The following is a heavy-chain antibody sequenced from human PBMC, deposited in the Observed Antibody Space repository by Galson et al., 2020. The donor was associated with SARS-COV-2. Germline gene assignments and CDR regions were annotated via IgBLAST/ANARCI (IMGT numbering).Heavy chain of an antibody. CDR1: GFTFSSYA. J-gene: IGHJ4*02. CDR3: ARSQALYVVATPYDY. D-gene: IGHD5-12*01. Sequence: GESLKISCAASGFTFSSYAMSWVRQAPGKGLEWVSAISGSGGSTYYADSVKGRFTISRDNSKNTLYLQMNSLRAEDTAVYYCARSQALYVVATPYDYWGQGTLVTVSS. V-gene: IGHV3-23*01. CDR2: ISGSGGST.